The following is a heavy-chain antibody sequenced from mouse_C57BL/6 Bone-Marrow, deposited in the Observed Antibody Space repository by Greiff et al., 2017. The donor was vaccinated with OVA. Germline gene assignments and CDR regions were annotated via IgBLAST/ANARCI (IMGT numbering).Heavy chain of an antibody. CDR3: ARSLITTVVATRYAMDY. V-gene: IGHV1-80*01. CDR1: GYAFSSYW. D-gene: IGHD1-1*01. CDR2: IYPGDGDT. J-gene: IGHJ4*01. Sequence: QVQLQQSGAELVKPGASVKISCKASGYAFSSYWMNWVKQRPGKGLEWIGQIYPGDGDTNYNGKFKGKATLTADKSSSTAYMQLSSLTSEDSAVYFCARSLITTVVATRYAMDYWGQGTSVTVSS.